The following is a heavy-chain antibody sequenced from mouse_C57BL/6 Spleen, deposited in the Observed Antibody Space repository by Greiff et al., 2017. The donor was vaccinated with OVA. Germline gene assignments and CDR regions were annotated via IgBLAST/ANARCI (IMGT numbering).Heavy chain of an antibody. CDR2: IHPNSGST. V-gene: IGHV1-64*01. J-gene: IGHJ3*01. Sequence: VQLQQPGAELVKPGASVKLSCTASGYTFTSYWMHWVQQRPGQGLEWIGMIHPNSGSTNYNEKFKSKATLTVDKSSSTAYMQLSSLTSENATVYYCAPYYSNYAFAYWGQGTLVTVSA. D-gene: IGHD2-5*01. CDR1: GYTFTSYW. CDR3: APYYSNYAFAY.